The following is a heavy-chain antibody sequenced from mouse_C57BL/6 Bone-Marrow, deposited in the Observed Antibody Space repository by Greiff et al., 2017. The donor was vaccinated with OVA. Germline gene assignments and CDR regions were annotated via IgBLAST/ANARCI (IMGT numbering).Heavy chain of an antibody. V-gene: IGHV1-19*01. J-gene: IGHJ3*01. Sequence: VQLQQSGPVLVKPGASVKMSCKASGYTFTDYYMNWVKQSHGKSLEWIGVINPYNGGTSYNQKFKGKATLTVDKSSSTAYMELNSLTSEDSAVYYCARKDYGSSPFAYWGQGTLVTVSA. D-gene: IGHD1-1*01. CDR1: GYTFTDYY. CDR3: ARKDYGSSPFAY. CDR2: INPYNGGT.